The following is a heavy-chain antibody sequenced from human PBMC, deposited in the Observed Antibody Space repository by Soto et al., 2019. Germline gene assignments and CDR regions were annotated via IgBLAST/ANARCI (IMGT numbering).Heavy chain of an antibody. CDR1: GYTFTSYW. V-gene: IGHV5-51*01. J-gene: IGHJ4*02. CDR2: IYPGDSDA. D-gene: IGHD3-9*01. Sequence: GESLKISCKASGYTFTSYWIGWVRQMPWKGLEWMGFIYPGDSDARYSPSFEGQVTISVDTSINTAYLRWNSLKASDTAIYYCARQPDYNILTGYLYYFDYWGQGTRVIVSS. CDR3: ARQPDYNILTGYLYYFDY.